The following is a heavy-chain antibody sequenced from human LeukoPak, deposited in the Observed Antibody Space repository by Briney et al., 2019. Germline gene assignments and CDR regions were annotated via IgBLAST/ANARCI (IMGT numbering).Heavy chain of an antibody. CDR2: IRYDGSNK. V-gene: IGHV3-30*02. CDR1: GFIFSSYG. J-gene: IGHJ3*02. CDR3: ARDLTGWGAFDI. D-gene: IGHD3-9*01. Sequence: GGSLRLSCAASGFIFSSYGMHWVRQAPGKGLEWAAFIRYDGSNKYYADSVKGRFTISRDNSKNTLYLQMNSLRAVDTAVYYCARDLTGWGAFDIWGQGTMVTVSS.